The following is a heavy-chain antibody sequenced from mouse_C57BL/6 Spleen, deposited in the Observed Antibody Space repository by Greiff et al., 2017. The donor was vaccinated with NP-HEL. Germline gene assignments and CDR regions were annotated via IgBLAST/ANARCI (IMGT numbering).Heavy chain of an antibody. Sequence: QVQLQQSGPELVKPGASVKISCKASGYAFSSSWMNWVKQRPGKGLEWIGRIYPGDGDTNYNGKFKGKATLTADKSSSTAYMQLSSLTSEDSAVYFCARYDYDGDFDYWGQGTTLTVSS. CDR2: IYPGDGDT. V-gene: IGHV1-82*01. D-gene: IGHD2-4*01. CDR1: GYAFSSSW. CDR3: ARYDYDGDFDY. J-gene: IGHJ2*01.